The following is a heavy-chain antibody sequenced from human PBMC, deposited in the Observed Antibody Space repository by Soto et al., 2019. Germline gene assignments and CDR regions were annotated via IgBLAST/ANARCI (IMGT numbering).Heavy chain of an antibody. J-gene: IGHJ4*02. CDR3: ARVHSSNYHDFDY. CDR2: IYTAGSA. Sequence: EVQLVESGGGLVQPGGSLRLSCAASGFTVSSYHMSWVRQAPGKGLEWVSVIYTAGSADFADSVKGRFTVSRDNSKNTLYLQMSSLRAEDTAVYYCARVHSSNYHDFDYWGQGTLVTVSS. V-gene: IGHV3-66*01. D-gene: IGHD6-13*01. CDR1: GFTVSSYH.